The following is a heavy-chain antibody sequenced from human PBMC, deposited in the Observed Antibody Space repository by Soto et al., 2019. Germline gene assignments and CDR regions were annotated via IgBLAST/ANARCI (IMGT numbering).Heavy chain of an antibody. CDR1: GGTFSSYT. CDR3: ASWYYYDSSGYPPYYGMDV. V-gene: IGHV1-69*02. CDR2: IIPILGIA. D-gene: IGHD3-22*01. J-gene: IGHJ6*02. Sequence: QVQLVQSGAEVKKPGSSVKVSCKASGGTFSSYTISWVRQAPGQGLEWMGRIIPILGIANYAQKFQGRVTITADKSTSTDYMELSSLRSEDTAVYYCASWYYYDSSGYPPYYGMDVWGQGTTVTVSS.